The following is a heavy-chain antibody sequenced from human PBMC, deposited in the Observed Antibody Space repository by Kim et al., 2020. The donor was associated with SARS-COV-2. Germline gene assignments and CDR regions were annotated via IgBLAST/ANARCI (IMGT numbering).Heavy chain of an antibody. V-gene: IGHV1-69*13. Sequence: SVKVSCKASGCTFSSYAISWVRQAPGQGLEWMGGIIPIFGKANYAQKFQGRVTITADESTSTAYMELSSLRSEDTAVYYCARAGYSSSGYYFGLDVWGQGTTVTVSS. J-gene: IGHJ6*02. CDR3: ARAGYSSSGYYFGLDV. CDR1: GCTFSSYA. D-gene: IGHD2-2*02. CDR2: IIPIFGKA.